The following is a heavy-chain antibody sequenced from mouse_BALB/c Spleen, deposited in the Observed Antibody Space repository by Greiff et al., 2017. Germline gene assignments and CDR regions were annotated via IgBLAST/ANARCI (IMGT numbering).Heavy chain of an antibody. V-gene: IGHV14-3*02. CDR1: GFNIKDTY. CDR3: ARYYYYGSSYGGAMDY. Sequence: EVQLHQSGAELVKPGASVKLSCTASGFNIKDTYMHWVKQRPEQGLEWIGRIDPANGNTKYDPKFQGKATITADTSSNTAYLQLSSLTSEDTAVYYCARYYYYGSSYGGAMDYWGQGTSVTVSS. D-gene: IGHD1-1*01. J-gene: IGHJ4*01. CDR2: IDPANGNT.